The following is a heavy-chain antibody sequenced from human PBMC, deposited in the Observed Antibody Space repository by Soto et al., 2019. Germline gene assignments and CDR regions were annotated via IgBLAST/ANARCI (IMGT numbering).Heavy chain of an antibody. D-gene: IGHD3-22*01. Sequence: SVKVSCKASGGTFSSYAISWVRQAPGQGLEWMGGIIPIFGTANYAQKFQGRVTITADESTSTAYMELSSLRSEDTAVYYCARYYDSSGYYYAFGYYYYGMDVWGQGTTVTVSS. CDR2: IIPIFGTA. V-gene: IGHV1-69*13. J-gene: IGHJ6*02. CDR1: GGTFSSYA. CDR3: ARYYDSSGYYYAFGYYYYGMDV.